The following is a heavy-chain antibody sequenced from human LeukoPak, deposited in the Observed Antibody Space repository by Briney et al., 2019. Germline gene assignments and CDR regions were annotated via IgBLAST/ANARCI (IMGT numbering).Heavy chain of an antibody. V-gene: IGHV4-34*01. D-gene: IGHD5-18*01. J-gene: IGHJ4*02. CDR3: ARGLGTAMVWDY. Sequence: SETLSLTCTVSGGSISSYYWSWIRQPPGKGLEWIGEINHSGSTNYNPSLKSRVTISVDTSKNQFSLKLSSVTAADTAVYYCARGLGTAMVWDYWGQGTLVTVSS. CDR1: GGSISSYY. CDR2: INHSGST.